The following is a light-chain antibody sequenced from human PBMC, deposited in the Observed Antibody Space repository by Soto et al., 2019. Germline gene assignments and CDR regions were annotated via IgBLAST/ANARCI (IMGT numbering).Light chain of an antibody. Sequence: QLVLTQSPSASASLGASVNLTCTLSSGHSSYAIAWHQQQPEKGPRYLLKVNSDGSHSKGDGISDRFSGSSSGAERYLTISSLQSEDEADYFCQTWGTGIQVFGGGTQLTVL. CDR2: VNSDGSH. J-gene: IGLJ2*01. CDR1: SGHSSYA. CDR3: QTWGTGIQV. V-gene: IGLV4-69*01.